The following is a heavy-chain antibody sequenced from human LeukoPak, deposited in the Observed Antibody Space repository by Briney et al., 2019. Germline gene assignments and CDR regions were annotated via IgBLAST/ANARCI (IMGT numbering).Heavy chain of an antibody. Sequence: PSETLSLTCTVSGDSISSGSYYWSWIRQPAGKGLEWIGRIYTSGSTNYNPSLKSRVTISVDTSKNQFSLKLSSVTAADTAVYYCARHGSRSGYGWFDPWGQGTLVTVSS. J-gene: IGHJ5*02. CDR2: IYTSGST. CDR3: ARHGSRSGYGWFDP. D-gene: IGHD3-10*01. CDR1: GDSISSGSYY. V-gene: IGHV4-61*02.